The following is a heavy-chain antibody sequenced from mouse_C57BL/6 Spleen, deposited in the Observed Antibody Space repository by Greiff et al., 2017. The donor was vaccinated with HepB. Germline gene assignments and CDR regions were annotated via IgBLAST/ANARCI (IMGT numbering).Heavy chain of an antibody. V-gene: IGHV1-61*01. CDR2: IYPSDSET. CDR1: GYTFTSYW. D-gene: IGHD2-3*01. Sequence: VQLQQPGAELVRPGSSVKLTCKASGYTFTSYWMDWVKKRPGQGLEWIGNIYPSDSETHYNQKFKDKATLTVDKSSSTAYMQLSSLTSEDSAVYYCARWGWPLGDFDVWGTGTTVTVSS. J-gene: IGHJ1*03. CDR3: ARWGWPLGDFDV.